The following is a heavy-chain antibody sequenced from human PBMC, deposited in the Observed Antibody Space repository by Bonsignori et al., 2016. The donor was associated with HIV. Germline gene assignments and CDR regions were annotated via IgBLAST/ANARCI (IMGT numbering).Heavy chain of an antibody. Sequence: ASVKVSCKASGYTFTSYGISWVRQAPGQGLEWMGWISAYNGNTNYAQKLQGRVTMTTDTSTSTAYMELRSLRSDDTAVYYCARVSRYFDFWSGYLPQYYFDYWGQGTLVTVSS. CDR3: ARVSRYFDFWSGYLPQYYFDY. V-gene: IGHV1-18*01. J-gene: IGHJ4*02. CDR1: GYTFTSYG. CDR2: ISAYNGNT. D-gene: IGHD3-3*01.